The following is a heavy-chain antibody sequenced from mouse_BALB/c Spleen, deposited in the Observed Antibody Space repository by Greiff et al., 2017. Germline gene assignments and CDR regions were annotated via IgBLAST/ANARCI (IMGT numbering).Heavy chain of an antibody. CDR1: GYTFTSYY. D-gene: IGHD1-1*01. V-gene: IGHV1S81*02. CDR2: INPSNGGT. J-gene: IGHJ4*01. CDR3: TRSVGPYAMDY. Sequence: SGAELVKPGASVKLSCKASGYTFTSYYMYWVKQRPGQGLEWIGEINPSNGGTNFNEKFKSKATLTVDKSSSTAYMQLSSLTSEDSAVYYCTRSVGPYAMDYWGQGTSVTVSS.